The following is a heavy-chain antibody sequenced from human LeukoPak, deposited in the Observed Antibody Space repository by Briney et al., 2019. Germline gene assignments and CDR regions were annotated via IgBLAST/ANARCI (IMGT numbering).Heavy chain of an antibody. Sequence: GGSLRLSCAASGFTFRNYAMSWVRQAPGKGLEWVSTISGSGDSTDYADSVKGRFTISRDNSKNTLYLQMSSLRADDTAVYYCAKDGGYNYGQPMYYFDFWGQGTLVTVSS. V-gene: IGHV3-23*01. CDR2: ISGSGDST. J-gene: IGHJ4*02. D-gene: IGHD5-18*01. CDR3: AKDGGYNYGQPMYYFDF. CDR1: GFTFRNYA.